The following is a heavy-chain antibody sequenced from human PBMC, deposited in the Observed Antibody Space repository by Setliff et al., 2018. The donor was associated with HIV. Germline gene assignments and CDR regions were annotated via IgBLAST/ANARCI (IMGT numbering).Heavy chain of an antibody. Sequence: TLSLTCSVSGGSITSNSFYWGWIRQPPGKGLEWIGSVYYSGSTYYNPSLKSRLTISVDTSKNQFSLKLSSVTAADTAVYYCARGSSLHLAYWGQGTLVTVSS. J-gene: IGHJ4*02. D-gene: IGHD6-6*01. V-gene: IGHV4-39*01. CDR3: ARGSSLHLAY. CDR1: GGSITSNSFY. CDR2: VYYSGST.